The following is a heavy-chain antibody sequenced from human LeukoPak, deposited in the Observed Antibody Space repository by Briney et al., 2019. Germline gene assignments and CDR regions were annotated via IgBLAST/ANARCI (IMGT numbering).Heavy chain of an antibody. CDR3: ARGGYGTSWSHFDY. D-gene: IGHD6-13*01. CDR1: GFTFSSYS. CDR2: ISRTSDYI. Sequence: GGSLRLSCAASGFTFSSYSMNWVRQAPGKGLEWVLSISRTSDYIYYADSLKGRFTISRDNAKNSLYLQMNSLSAEDTAMYYCARGGYGTSWSHFDYWGQGTLVTVSS. V-gene: IGHV3-21*01. J-gene: IGHJ4*02.